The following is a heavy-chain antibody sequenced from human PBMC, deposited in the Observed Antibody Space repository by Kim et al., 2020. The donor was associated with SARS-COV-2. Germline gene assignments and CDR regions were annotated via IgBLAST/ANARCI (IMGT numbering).Heavy chain of an antibody. CDR3: ARSWVRRPYFDY. D-gene: IGHD6-13*01. V-gene: IGHV4-59*13. CDR1: GGSISSYY. J-gene: IGHJ4*02. CDR2: IYYSGST. Sequence: SETLSLTCTVSGGSISSYYWSWIRQPPGKGLEWIGYIYYSGSTNYNPSLKSRVTISVDTSKNQFSLKLSSVTAADTAVYYCARSWVRRPYFDYWGQGTLVTVSS.